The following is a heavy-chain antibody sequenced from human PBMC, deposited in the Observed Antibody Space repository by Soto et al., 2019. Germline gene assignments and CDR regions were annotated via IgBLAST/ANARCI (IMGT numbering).Heavy chain of an antibody. D-gene: IGHD3-9*01. Sequence: ASVKVSCKASGGTFSSYAISWVRQAPGQGLEWMGGIIPIFGTANYAQKFQGRVTITADESTSTAYMELSSLRSEDTAVYYCARSYDILTGYSPFDYWGQGTLVTVSS. CDR3: ARSYDILTGYSPFDY. CDR2: IIPIFGTA. CDR1: GGTFSSYA. V-gene: IGHV1-69*13. J-gene: IGHJ4*02.